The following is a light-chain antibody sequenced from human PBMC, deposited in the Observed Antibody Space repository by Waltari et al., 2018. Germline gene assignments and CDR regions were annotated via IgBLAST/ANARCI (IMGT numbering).Light chain of an antibody. Sequence: DIVMTQSPDSLAVSLGERATINCKSSQSVLYASNKKKYLAWYQQKPGQPPKLLIYWAATREAGVPDRFSGSGSGTDFTRTISSLQAEDVAVYYCQQYYSTPYTFGQGTKLEIK. V-gene: IGKV4-1*01. CDR1: QSVLYASNKKKY. CDR2: WAA. CDR3: QQYYSTPYT. J-gene: IGKJ2*01.